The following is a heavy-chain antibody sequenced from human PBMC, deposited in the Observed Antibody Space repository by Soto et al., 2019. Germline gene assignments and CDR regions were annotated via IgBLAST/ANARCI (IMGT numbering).Heavy chain of an antibody. J-gene: IGHJ6*02. D-gene: IGHD4-17*01. V-gene: IGHV3-30*18. Sequence: GGSLRLSCAASGFTFSSYGMHCVRQAPGKGLEWVAVISYDGSNKYYADSVKGRFTISRDNSKNTLYLQMNSLRAEDTAVYYCAKDLGYGDYGYGMDVWGQGTTVTVSS. CDR1: GFTFSSYG. CDR3: AKDLGYGDYGYGMDV. CDR2: ISYDGSNK.